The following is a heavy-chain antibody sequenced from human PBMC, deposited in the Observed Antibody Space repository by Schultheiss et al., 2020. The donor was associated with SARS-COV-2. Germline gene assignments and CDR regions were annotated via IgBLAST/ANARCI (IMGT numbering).Heavy chain of an antibody. D-gene: IGHD6-19*01. V-gene: IGHV4-39*07. CDR1: GGSISSSRYY. J-gene: IGHJ5*02. Sequence: SQTLSLTCTVSGGSISSSRYYWGWIRQPPGKGLEWIGSIYHSGSTYYNPSLKSRVTISVDTSKNQFSLKLSSVTAADTAVYYCARDLKAVAGYWFDPWGQGTLVTVSS. CDR2: IYHSGST. CDR3: ARDLKAVAGYWFDP.